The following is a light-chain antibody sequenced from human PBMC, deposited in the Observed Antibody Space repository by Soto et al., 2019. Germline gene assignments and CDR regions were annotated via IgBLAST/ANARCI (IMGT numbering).Light chain of an antibody. J-gene: IGLJ1*01. V-gene: IGLV2-14*01. CDR2: DVS. CDR3: SSYTSSSTPLYV. CDR1: SSDVGGYNY. Sequence: SALTQPASVSGSPGRSITISYTGTSSDVGGYNYVSWYQQHPGKAPKLMIYDVSNRPSGVSNRFSGSKSGNTASLTISGLQAEDEADYYCSSYTSSSTPLYVFGTGTKVTVL.